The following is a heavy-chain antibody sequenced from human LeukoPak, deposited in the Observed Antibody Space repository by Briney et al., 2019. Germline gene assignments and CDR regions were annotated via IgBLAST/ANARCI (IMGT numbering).Heavy chain of an antibody. CDR1: GFTFSSYS. CDR2: ISSSSSYI. J-gene: IGHJ4*02. Sequence: GGSLRLSCAASGFTFSSYSMNWVRQAPGKGLEWVSSISSSSSYIYYADSVKGRFTISRVNAKNSLYLQMNSLRAEDTAVYYCARDDDYSNYNAMGNYFDYWGQGTLVTVSS. V-gene: IGHV3-21*01. D-gene: IGHD4-11*01. CDR3: ARDDDYSNYNAMGNYFDY.